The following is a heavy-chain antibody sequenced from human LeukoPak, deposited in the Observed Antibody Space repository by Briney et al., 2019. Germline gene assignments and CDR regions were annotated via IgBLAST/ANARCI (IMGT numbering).Heavy chain of an antibody. CDR3: ARESVGATLDY. CDR1: GGSISSYY. J-gene: IGHJ4*02. Sequence: KPSETLSLTCTVSGGSISSYYWSWIRQPPWKGLEWIGYIYYSGSTNYNASLKSRVTISVDTSKNQFSLKLSSVTAADTAVYYCARESVGATLDYWGQGTLVTVSS. V-gene: IGHV4-59*01. CDR2: IYYSGST. D-gene: IGHD1-26*01.